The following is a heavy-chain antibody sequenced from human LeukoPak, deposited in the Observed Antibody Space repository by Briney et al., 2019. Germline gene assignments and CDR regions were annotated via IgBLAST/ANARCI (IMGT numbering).Heavy chain of an antibody. Sequence: GGSLRLSCAASGFTVSSNYISWVRQAPGKGLEWVSVIYTGGSTYYADSVKGRFTISRDKSKNTLYLQMNSLRAEDTAVYYCAKIVQQLGYRYYFDYWGQGTLVTVSS. V-gene: IGHV3-53*01. CDR3: AKIVQQLGYRYYFDY. CDR1: GFTVSSNY. CDR2: IYTGGST. J-gene: IGHJ4*02. D-gene: IGHD6-13*01.